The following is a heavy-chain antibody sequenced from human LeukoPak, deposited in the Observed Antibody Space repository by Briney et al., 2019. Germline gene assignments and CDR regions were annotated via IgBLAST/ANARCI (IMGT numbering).Heavy chain of an antibody. D-gene: IGHD6-19*01. Sequence: ASVKVSCKVSGYTLTELSMHWVRQAPGKGLVWMGGFDPEDGETIYAQKFQGRVTMTEDTSTDTAYMELSSLRSEDTAVYYCATGKPYIAVAGFDYWGPGTLVTVSS. V-gene: IGHV1-24*01. CDR2: FDPEDGET. CDR1: GYTLTELS. J-gene: IGHJ4*02. CDR3: ATGKPYIAVAGFDY.